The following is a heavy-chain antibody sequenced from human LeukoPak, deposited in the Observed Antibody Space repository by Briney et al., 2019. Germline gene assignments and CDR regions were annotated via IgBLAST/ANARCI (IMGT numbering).Heavy chain of an antibody. D-gene: IGHD4-11*01. CDR3: ARQKLRVEEDYYYYYMDV. CDR1: GFILSSYS. V-gene: IGHV3-48*01. J-gene: IGHJ6*03. CDR2: ISSSSSTI. Sequence: GGSLRLSCAASGFILSSYSMNWVRQAPGKGLEWVSYISSSSSTIYYADSVKGRFTIPRDNAKNSLYLQMNSLRAEDTAVYYCARQKLRVEEDYYYYYMDVWGKGTTVTVSS.